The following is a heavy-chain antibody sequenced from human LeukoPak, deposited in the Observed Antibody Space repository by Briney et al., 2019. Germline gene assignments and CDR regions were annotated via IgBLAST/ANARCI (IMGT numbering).Heavy chain of an antibody. CDR1: GFTFSSYA. Sequence: GGSLRLSCAASGFTFSSYAMSWVRQAPGKGLEWVSAISGSGGSTYYADSVKGRFTISRDNSKNTLYPQMNSLRAEDTAVYYCAKDTIAAAGTAVGDFDYWGQGTLVTVSS. J-gene: IGHJ4*02. CDR2: ISGSGGST. CDR3: AKDTIAAAGTAVGDFDY. V-gene: IGHV3-23*01. D-gene: IGHD6-13*01.